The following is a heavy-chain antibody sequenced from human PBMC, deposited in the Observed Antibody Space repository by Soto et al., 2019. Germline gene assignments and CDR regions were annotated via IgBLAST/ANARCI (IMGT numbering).Heavy chain of an antibody. J-gene: IGHJ4*02. CDR2: IHYSGST. D-gene: IGHD4-17*01. Sequence: SETLSLTCTVSGGSVSSGSYYWSWIRQPPGKGLEWIGYIHYSGSTNYNPSLKSRVTISVDTSKNQFSLKLSSVTAADTAVYYCASSYGDYVSYWGQGTLVTVSS. V-gene: IGHV4-61*01. CDR1: GGSVSSGSYY. CDR3: ASSYGDYVSY.